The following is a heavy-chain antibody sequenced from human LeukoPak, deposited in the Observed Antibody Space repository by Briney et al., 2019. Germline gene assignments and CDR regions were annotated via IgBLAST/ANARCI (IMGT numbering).Heavy chain of an antibody. CDR1: GIAFSNFG. CDR3: AREEVAATSFDY. V-gene: IGHV3-30*02. J-gene: IGHJ4*02. D-gene: IGHD2-15*01. CDR2: IRYDGSNK. Sequence: GGSLRLSCAASGIAFSNFGMHWVRQAPGKGLEWVAFIRYDGSNKKYADSVKGRFTIYRDNFKNTLYLQMSSLRAEDTAVYYCAREEVAATSFDYWGQGTLVTVSS.